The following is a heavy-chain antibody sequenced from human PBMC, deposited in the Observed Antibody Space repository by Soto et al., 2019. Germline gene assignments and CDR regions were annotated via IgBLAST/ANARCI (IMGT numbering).Heavy chain of an antibody. Sequence: PGGSLRLSCAAPGFTFSSYGMHWVRQAPGKGLEWVAVISYDGSNKYYADSVKGRFTISRDNSKNTLYLQMNSLRAEDTAVYYCAKDYYDSSGCDYWGQGTLVTVSS. CDR1: GFTFSSYG. CDR3: AKDYYDSSGCDY. J-gene: IGHJ4*02. CDR2: ISYDGSNK. V-gene: IGHV3-30*18. D-gene: IGHD3-22*01.